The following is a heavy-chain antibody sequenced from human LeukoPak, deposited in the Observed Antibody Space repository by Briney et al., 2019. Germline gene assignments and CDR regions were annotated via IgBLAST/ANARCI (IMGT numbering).Heavy chain of an antibody. CDR2: IRYDGNNK. V-gene: IGHV3-30*02. J-gene: IGHJ4*02. CDR3: VKDNPLDY. CDR1: GFRFSNSW. D-gene: IGHD1-14*01. Sequence: GGSLRLSCAASGFRFSNSWMSWVRQAPGKGLEWVAFIRYDGNNKLYADSMKGRFTISRDNSKNTLYLHINSLRAEDTAVYYCVKDNPLDYWGQGTLVIVSS.